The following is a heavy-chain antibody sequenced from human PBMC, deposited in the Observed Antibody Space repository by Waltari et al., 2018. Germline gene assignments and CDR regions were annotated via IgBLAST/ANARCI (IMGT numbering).Heavy chain of an antibody. D-gene: IGHD3-10*01. CDR3: ARTRSTMVQGVFVDPIDY. CDR2: IDWDDDK. CDR1: GFSLSTSGMC. V-gene: IGHV2-70*15. Sequence: QVTLRESGPALVKPTQTLTLTCTFSGFSLSTSGMCVSWIRQPPGKALEWLARIDWDDDKYYSTSMKTRLTISKDTSKNQVVLTMTNMDPVDTATYDGARTRSTMVQGVFVDPIDYWGQGTLVTVSS. J-gene: IGHJ4*02.